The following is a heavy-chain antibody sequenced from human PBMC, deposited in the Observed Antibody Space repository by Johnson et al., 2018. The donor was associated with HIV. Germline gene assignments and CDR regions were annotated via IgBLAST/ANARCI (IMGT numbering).Heavy chain of an antibody. Sequence: VQLVESGGGVVRPGGSLRLSCAASGFTFSSYAMSWVRQAPGKGLEWVAAISGSGGSTYYADSVQGRFTISRDNSKNTLYLQMNSLRAEDTAVYYCAKGSCSSWYIGAFDIWGQGTMVTVSS. J-gene: IGHJ3*02. V-gene: IGHV3-23*04. D-gene: IGHD6-13*01. CDR1: GFTFSSYA. CDR3: AKGSCSSWYIGAFDI. CDR2: ISGSGGST.